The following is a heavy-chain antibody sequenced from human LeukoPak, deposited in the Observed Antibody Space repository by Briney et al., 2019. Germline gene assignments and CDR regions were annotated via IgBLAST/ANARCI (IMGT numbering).Heavy chain of an antibody. Sequence: GGSLRLSCAASGFTFSSYSMNWVRQAPGKGLEWVSSISSSGSAIYYADSVKGRFTISRDNAKNSLYLQMNSLRAEDTAVNYCAGRHCTNDVCSFDYGGQATLVTVSS. CDR1: GFTFSSYS. CDR2: ISSSGSAI. J-gene: IGHJ4*02. CDR3: AGRHCTNDVCSFDY. D-gene: IGHD2-8*01. V-gene: IGHV3-21*01.